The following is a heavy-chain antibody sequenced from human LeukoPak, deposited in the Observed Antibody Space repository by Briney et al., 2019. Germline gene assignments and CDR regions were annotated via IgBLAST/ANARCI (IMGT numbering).Heavy chain of an antibody. CDR3: ARGGLLWFGDPTQIFDY. CDR1: GYTFTGYY. V-gene: IGHV1-2*02. Sequence: GASVKVSCKASGYTFTGYYMHWVRQAPGQGLEWMGWINPNSGGTNYAQKFQGRVTMTRDTSISTAYMELSRLRSHDTAVYYCARGGLLWFGDPTQIFDYWGQGTLVTVSS. D-gene: IGHD3-10*01. CDR2: INPNSGGT. J-gene: IGHJ4*02.